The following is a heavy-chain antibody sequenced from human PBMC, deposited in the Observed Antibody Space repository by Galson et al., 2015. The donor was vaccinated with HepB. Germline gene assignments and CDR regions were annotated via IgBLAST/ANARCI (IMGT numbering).Heavy chain of an antibody. V-gene: IGHV4-34*01. Sequence: SETLSLTCAVYGGSFSGYYWSWIRQPPGKGLEWIGEINHSGSTNYNPSLKSRVTISVDTSKNQFSLKLSSVTAADTAVYYCARWGIVVVPAARAYYYYYYGMDVWGQGTTVTVSS. CDR2: INHSGST. D-gene: IGHD2-2*01. CDR3: ARWGIVVVPAARAYYYYYYGMDV. J-gene: IGHJ6*02. CDR1: GGSFSGYY.